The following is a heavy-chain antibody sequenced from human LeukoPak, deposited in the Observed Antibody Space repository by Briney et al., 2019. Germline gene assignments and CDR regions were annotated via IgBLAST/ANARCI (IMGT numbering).Heavy chain of an antibody. CDR1: GGSISGGNYY. CDR3: ARVSTLDGIVLDS. Sequence: PSETLSLTCTVSGGSISGGNYYWSWIRQPAGKGLYWIGRVYTSGRPNYNPSLRNRVSMSLDTSKNQFSLTLNSVTAADTAVYYCARVSTLDGIVLDSWGQGILVTVSP. J-gene: IGHJ4*02. D-gene: IGHD2-15*01. V-gene: IGHV4-61*02. CDR2: VYTSGRP.